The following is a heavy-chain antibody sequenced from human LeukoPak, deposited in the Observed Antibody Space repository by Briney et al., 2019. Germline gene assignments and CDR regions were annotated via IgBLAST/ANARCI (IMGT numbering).Heavy chain of an antibody. J-gene: IGHJ4*02. CDR3: ARGAATGPTLGLDY. CDR1: GFTVSSNY. D-gene: IGHD6-13*01. V-gene: IGHV3-53*01. Sequence: PGGSLRLSCAASGFTVSSNYMTWVRQAPGKGLEWVSVIYTGGTPYYADSVKGRFTISRDISKNTVYLQMNSLRVEDTAVYFCARGAATGPTLGLDYWGQGTLVTVSS. CDR2: IYTGGTP.